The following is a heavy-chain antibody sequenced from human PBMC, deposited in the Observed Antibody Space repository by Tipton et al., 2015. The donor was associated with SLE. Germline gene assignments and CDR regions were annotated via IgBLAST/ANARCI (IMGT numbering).Heavy chain of an antibody. Sequence: TLSLTCTVSGGSISSYYWSWIRQPAGKGLEWIGYIYTSGSTNYNPSLKSRVTISVDTSKNQFSLKLSSVTAADTAVYYCARGLEMASFDYWGQGTLVTVSS. V-gene: IGHV4-4*09. CDR3: ARGLEMASFDY. J-gene: IGHJ4*02. D-gene: IGHD5-24*01. CDR1: GGSISSYY. CDR2: IYTSGST.